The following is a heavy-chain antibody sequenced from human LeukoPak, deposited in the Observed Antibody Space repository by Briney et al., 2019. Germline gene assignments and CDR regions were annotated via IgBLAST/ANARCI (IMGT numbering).Heavy chain of an antibody. CDR2: IYSSGST. V-gene: IGHV4-4*07. D-gene: IGHD4-23*01. J-gene: IGHJ4*02. Sequence: SETLSLTCTVSGGSINSYYWSWIRQPAGKGLQWIGRIYSSGSTNYNPSLKSRVSMSVDTSKNQFSLKLTSVTAADTAVYYCARGGKATVVTMWGQGILVTVSS. CDR3: ARGGKATVVTM. CDR1: GGSINSYY.